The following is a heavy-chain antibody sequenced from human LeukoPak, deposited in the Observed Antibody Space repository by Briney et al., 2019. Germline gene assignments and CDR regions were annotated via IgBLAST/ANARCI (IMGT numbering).Heavy chain of an antibody. V-gene: IGHV3-66*01. D-gene: IGHD3-9*01. J-gene: IGHJ4*02. Sequence: PGGSLRLSCAASGFTVSSNYMSWVRQAPGKGLEWVSLIYSGGSTYYADSVKGRFTITSDNSKNTLYLQMNSLRAEDTAVYYCARDHYDVLTGFGYWGQGTLVTVSS. CDR1: GFTVSSNY. CDR3: ARDHYDVLTGFGY. CDR2: IYSGGST.